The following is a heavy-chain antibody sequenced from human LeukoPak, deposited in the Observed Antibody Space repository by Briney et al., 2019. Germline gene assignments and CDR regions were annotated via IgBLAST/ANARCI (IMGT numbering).Heavy chain of an antibody. Sequence: PGGSLRLSCAASGFTFSSYAMSWVRQAPGKGLEWVSAITGSGGITYYADSVKGRFTISRDNSKNTLYLQMNSLRAEDTAVYYCAKATGYQLLAGYYYYMEVWGKGTTVTVSS. V-gene: IGHV3-23*01. CDR1: GFTFSSYA. J-gene: IGHJ6*03. CDR2: ITGSGGIT. CDR3: AKATGYQLLAGYYYYMEV. D-gene: IGHD2-2*01.